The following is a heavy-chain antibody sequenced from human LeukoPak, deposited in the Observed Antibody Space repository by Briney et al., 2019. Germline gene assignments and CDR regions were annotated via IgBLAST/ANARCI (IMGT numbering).Heavy chain of an antibody. CDR3: AKIGYDFWSGPFDP. J-gene: IGHJ5*02. CDR1: KFNFNSYG. D-gene: IGHD3-3*01. Sequence: PGGSLRLSCTTSKFNFNSYGMTWVRQAPGKGLEWVSSISGSGGSTYYADSVKGRFTISRDNSKNTLYLQMNSLRAEDTAVYYCAKIGYDFWSGPFDPWGQGTLVTVSS. V-gene: IGHV3-23*01. CDR2: ISGSGGST.